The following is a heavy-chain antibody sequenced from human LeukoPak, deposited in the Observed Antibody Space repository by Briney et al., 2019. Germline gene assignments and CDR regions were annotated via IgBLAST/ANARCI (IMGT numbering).Heavy chain of an antibody. CDR3: ARFSGRYYGMDV. V-gene: IGHV3-7*05. CDR1: GFPFSSYW. CDR2: IKQDGSEK. Sequence: GSLRLSCAASGFPFSSYWMSWVRQAPGKGLEWVANIKQDGSEKYYVDPVKGRVTISRDNARNSLYLQMNSLRAEDTAVYHCARFSGRYYGMDVWGQGTTVTVSS. D-gene: IGHD2/OR15-2a*01. J-gene: IGHJ6*02.